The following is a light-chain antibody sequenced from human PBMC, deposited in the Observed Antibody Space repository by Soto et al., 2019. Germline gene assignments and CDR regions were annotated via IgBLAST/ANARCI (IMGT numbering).Light chain of an antibody. V-gene: IGLV2-14*01. CDR3: CSYAGNGAWV. J-gene: IGLJ3*02. CDR2: EVS. Sequence: QSALTQPASVSGSPGQSITISCTGTSSDVGGYNYVSWYQQHPGKAPQLMIFEVSRRPSRVSDRFSGSKSGNTASLTISGLQAEDEGDFYCCSYAGNGAWVFGGGTKLTVL. CDR1: SSDVGGYNY.